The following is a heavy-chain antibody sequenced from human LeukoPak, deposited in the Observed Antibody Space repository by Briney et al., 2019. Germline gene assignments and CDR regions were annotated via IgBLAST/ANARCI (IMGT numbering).Heavy chain of an antibody. V-gene: IGHV3-30*04. CDR2: TSYDGTTK. CDR3: AREVYAFDI. J-gene: IGHJ3*02. CDR1: GFTFSSYA. Sequence: PGGSLRLSCAASGFTFSSYAIHWVRQAPGKGLEWVAVTSYDGTTKYYSDSVKGRFTISRDNPKNTLYLQMNSLRAEDTAVYYCAREVYAFDIWGQGTRVTVS.